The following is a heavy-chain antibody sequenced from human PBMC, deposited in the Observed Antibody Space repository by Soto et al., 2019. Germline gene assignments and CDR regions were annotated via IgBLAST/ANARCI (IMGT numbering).Heavy chain of an antibody. V-gene: IGHV1-18*01. Sequence: GASVKVSCKASGYTFSSYAITWVRQAPGQGLEWMGWISADNGDTKYALKFQGRVTMTTDTSTTTAYMELRSLRSDDKAVYYCARRQRDYYYGMDLWGQGTTVTVSS. CDR1: GYTFSSYA. CDR3: ARRQRDYYYGMDL. J-gene: IGHJ6*02. CDR2: ISADNGDT. D-gene: IGHD1-1*01.